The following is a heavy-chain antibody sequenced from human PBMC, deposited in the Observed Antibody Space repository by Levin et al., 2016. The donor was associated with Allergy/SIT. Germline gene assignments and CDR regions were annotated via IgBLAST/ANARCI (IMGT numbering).Heavy chain of an antibody. J-gene: IGHJ3*02. CDR1: GYTFTKYY. V-gene: IGHV1-46*01. CDR2: INPSAGST. CDR3: ARLMYYYDSSGHYQYDAFDI. D-gene: IGHD3-22*01. Sequence: ASVKVSCKASGYTFTKYYIHWVRQAPGQGLEWMGIINPSAGSTSYAQKFQGRVTMTRDSSTSTVYMELSSLRSEDTAVYYCARLMYYYDSSGHYQYDAFDIWGQGTLVTVSS.